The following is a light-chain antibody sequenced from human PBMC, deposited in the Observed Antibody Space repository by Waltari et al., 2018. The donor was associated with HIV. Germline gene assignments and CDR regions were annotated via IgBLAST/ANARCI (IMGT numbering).Light chain of an antibody. V-gene: IGLV2-14*01. CDR2: EVS. CDR3: SSYTSSDTVV. CDR1: SSDVGGYNA. J-gene: IGLJ2*01. Sequence: QSALPQPASVSGSPGQSISISCTGPSSDVGGYNAVPWYQQHPAKAPKLVILEVSNRPSGVSNRFSGSKSGNRASLTISGLQAEDEAYYYCSSYTSSDTVVFGGGTKVTVL.